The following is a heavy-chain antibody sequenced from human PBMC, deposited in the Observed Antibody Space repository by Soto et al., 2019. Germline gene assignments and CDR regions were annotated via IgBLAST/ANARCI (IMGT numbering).Heavy chain of an antibody. Sequence: PSETLSLTCTVSGGSISSSSYYWGWIRQPPGKGLEWIGSIYYSGSTYYNPSLKSRVTISVDTSKNQFSLKLSSVTAADTAVYYCARVATAMVTSSYYYYMDVWGKGTTVTVSS. J-gene: IGHJ6*03. CDR2: IYYSGST. V-gene: IGHV4-39*07. CDR1: GGSISSSSYY. CDR3: ARVATAMVTSSYYYYMDV. D-gene: IGHD5-18*01.